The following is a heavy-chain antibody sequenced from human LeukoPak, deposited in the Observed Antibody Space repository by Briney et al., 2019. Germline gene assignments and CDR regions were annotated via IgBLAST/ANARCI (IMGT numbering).Heavy chain of an antibody. D-gene: IGHD3-10*01. CDR3: AKDPGVRGPIRWGY. J-gene: IGHJ4*02. V-gene: IGHV3-30*04. CDR1: GFTLNTYT. Sequence: GRSLRLSCAAYGFTLNTYTMHWDRQAPGKGLEWVAVISYDGSNTYYTDSGKGRFTLSRDNSTNTLYLQMNRQIAADTSVYYCAKDPGVRGPIRWGYWGQGTLVTV. CDR2: ISYDGSNT.